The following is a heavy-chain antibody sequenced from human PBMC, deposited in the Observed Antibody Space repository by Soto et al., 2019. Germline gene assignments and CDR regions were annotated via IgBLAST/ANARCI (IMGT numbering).Heavy chain of an antibody. CDR1: GGSVSSGSYY. J-gene: IGHJ6*02. CDR3: ARDGYSSGDRYYYYYGMDV. Sequence: QVQLQESGPGLVKPSETLSLTCTVSGGSVSSGSYYWSWIRQPPGKGLEWIGYIYYSGSTKYNPSLKSRVTISVDTSKNQFSLKLSSVTAADTAVYYCARDGYSSGDRYYYYYGMDVWGQGTTVTVSS. CDR2: IYYSGST. V-gene: IGHV4-61*01. D-gene: IGHD5-18*01.